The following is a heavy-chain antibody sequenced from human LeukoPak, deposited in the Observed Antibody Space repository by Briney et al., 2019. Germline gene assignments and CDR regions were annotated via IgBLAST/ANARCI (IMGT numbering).Heavy chain of an antibody. CDR2: FSGSGGST. CDR3: AKDSLRTLPAASFDF. CDR1: GFTVSGNY. Sequence: GGSLRLSCAASGFTVSGNYMSWVRQAPGKGLECISGFSGSGGSTYYADSVKGRFTISRDNSKNTLYLQMNSLRAEDTAVYYCAKDSLRTLPAASFDFWGQGTLVTVSS. D-gene: IGHD2-2*01. J-gene: IGHJ4*02. V-gene: IGHV3-23*01.